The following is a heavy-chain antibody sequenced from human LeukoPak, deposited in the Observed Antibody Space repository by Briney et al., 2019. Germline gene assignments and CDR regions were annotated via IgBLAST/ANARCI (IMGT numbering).Heavy chain of an antibody. V-gene: IGHV3-74*01. CDR3: ARGRGWYFDL. CDR1: GFTFSNYW. Sequence: GGSLRLSCAASGFTFSNYWMHWVRHVPGKGLVWVSHINSDGRIINYADSVKGRFTISRDNAKNTLYLQMSSLRVEDTAVYYCARGRGWYFDLWGRGTLVTVSS. D-gene: IGHD3-10*01. CDR2: INSDGRII. J-gene: IGHJ2*01.